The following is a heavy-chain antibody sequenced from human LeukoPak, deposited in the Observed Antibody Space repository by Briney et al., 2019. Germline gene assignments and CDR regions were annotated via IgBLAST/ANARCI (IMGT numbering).Heavy chain of an antibody. D-gene: IGHD6-19*01. CDR3: ARVGYSSGWYVGNWFDP. CDR2: MNPNSGNT. V-gene: IGHV1-8*03. Sequence: GASVKVSCKASGYTFTSYDINWVRQATGQGLEWMGWMNPNSGNTGYAQKFQGRVTITRNTSISTAYMELSSLRSEDTAVYYCARVGYSSGWYVGNWFDPWGQGTLVTVSS. CDR1: GYTFTSYD. J-gene: IGHJ5*02.